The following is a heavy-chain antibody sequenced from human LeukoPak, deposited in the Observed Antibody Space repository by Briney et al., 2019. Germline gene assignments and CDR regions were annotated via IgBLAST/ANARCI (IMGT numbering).Heavy chain of an antibody. CDR3: ARDRGYDFWSGYYGFDY. V-gene: IGHV3-48*02. Sequence: GGPLRLSCAASGFTFSSYSMNWLREAPGKGVEGVSYISSMSNTIYYPDYVEGRFTIFRDNAKISLYLQMNSLRDEDTAVYSCARDRGYDFWSGYYGFDYWGQGTLVTVSS. D-gene: IGHD3-3*01. CDR2: ISSMSNTI. J-gene: IGHJ4*02. CDR1: GFTFSSYS.